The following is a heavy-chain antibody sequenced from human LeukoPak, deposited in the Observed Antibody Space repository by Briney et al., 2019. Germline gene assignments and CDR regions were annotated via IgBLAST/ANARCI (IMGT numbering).Heavy chain of an antibody. D-gene: IGHD2-15*01. CDR1: GFTFSSYE. V-gene: IGHV3-48*03. Sequence: GGSLRLSCAASGFTFSSYEMNWVRQAPGKGLEWVSYISSSGSTIYHADSVKGRFTISRDNAKNSLYLQMNSPRAEDTAVYYCARGPDIVVVVAAAPGWFDPWGQGTLVTVSS. CDR3: ARGPDIVVVVAAAPGWFDP. CDR2: ISSSGSTI. J-gene: IGHJ5*02.